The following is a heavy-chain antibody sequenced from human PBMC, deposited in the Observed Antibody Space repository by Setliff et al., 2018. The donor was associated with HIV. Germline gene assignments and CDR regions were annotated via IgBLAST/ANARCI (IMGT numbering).Heavy chain of an antibody. Sequence: AGGSLRLSCAASGFTFSSYVMHWVRQAPGKGLEWVAVIWHDGNNKNYADSVKGRFTISRDNSKNNLYLQMNSLSPEDTAVYYCAKVGREYSGYDFTFDYWGQGTLVTVSS. D-gene: IGHD5-12*01. CDR2: IWHDGNNK. CDR3: AKVGREYSGYDFTFDY. J-gene: IGHJ4*02. V-gene: IGHV3-33*03. CDR1: GFTFSSYV.